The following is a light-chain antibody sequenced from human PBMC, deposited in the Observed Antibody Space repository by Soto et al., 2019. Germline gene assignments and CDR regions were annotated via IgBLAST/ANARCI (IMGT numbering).Light chain of an antibody. CDR1: SSNIGSNY. CDR2: RNN. V-gene: IGLV1-47*01. CDR3: AAWDDSLSGRV. Sequence: QSVLTQPPSASGTPGQRVTISCSGSSSNIGSNYVYWYQQLPGTAPKLLIYRNNQRPSGVPDRFSGSKSGTSASLAISGLRSEYEADSYCAAWDDSLSGRVFGGGTKLTVL. J-gene: IGLJ3*02.